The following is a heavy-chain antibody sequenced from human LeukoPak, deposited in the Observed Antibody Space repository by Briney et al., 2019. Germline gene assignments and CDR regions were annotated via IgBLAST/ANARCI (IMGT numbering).Heavy chain of an antibody. V-gene: IGHV3-21*01. CDR2: ISSSSSYI. D-gene: IGHD6-19*01. J-gene: IGHJ4*02. Sequence: GGSLRLTCAASGFTFSSYSMNWVRQAPGKGLEWVSSISSSSSYIYYADSVKGRFTISRDNAKNSLYLQMNSLRAEDTAVYYCARGIAVAGTPYFDYWGQGTLVTVSS. CDR1: GFTFSSYS. CDR3: ARGIAVAGTPYFDY.